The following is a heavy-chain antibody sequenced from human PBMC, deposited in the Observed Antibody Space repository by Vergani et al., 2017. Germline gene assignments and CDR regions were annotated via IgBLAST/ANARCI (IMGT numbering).Heavy chain of an antibody. CDR3: ARGGTIFDIPIDL. D-gene: IGHD3-3*01. V-gene: IGHV4-59*01. Sequence: QVQLQESGPGLVKPSETLSLTCTVSGGSISSYYWSWIRQPPGKGLEWIGYIYYSGSTNYNPSLKSRVTRSVDTSKNQFSLKLSSVTAADTAVYYCARGGTIFDIPIDLWGRGTLVTVSS. CDR1: GGSISSYY. CDR2: IYYSGST. J-gene: IGHJ2*01.